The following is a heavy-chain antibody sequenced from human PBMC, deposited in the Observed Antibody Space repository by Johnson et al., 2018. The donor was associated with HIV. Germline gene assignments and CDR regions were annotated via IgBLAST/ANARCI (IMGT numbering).Heavy chain of an antibody. CDR2: IGTAGDT. D-gene: IGHD3-22*01. Sequence: VQLVESGGGLVQPGGSLRLSCVASGFTFTSYDMHWVRQATGEGLDWISAIGTAGDTLYPGSVQGRFTISRDNAKNSLYLQMNSLSPGDTAVYYCASGTSGYNYYDSSGYLMDAFDVWGQGTMVTVSS. CDR3: ASGTSGYNYYDSSGYLMDAFDV. J-gene: IGHJ3*01. CDR1: GFTFTSYD. V-gene: IGHV3-13*01.